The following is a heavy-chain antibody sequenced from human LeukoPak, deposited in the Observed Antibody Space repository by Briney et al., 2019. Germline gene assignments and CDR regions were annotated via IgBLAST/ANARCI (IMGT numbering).Heavy chain of an antibody. V-gene: IGHV4-34*01. CDR2: INHSGST. J-gene: IGHJ4*02. CDR1: GGSFSGYY. D-gene: IGHD2-2*01. CDR3: ARGIERDIVVVPSAPYFDY. Sequence: ASETLSLTCAVYGGSFSGYYWSWIRQPPGKGLEWIGEINHSGSTNYNPSLKSRVTISVDTSKNQFSLKLSSVTAADTAVYYCARGIERDIVVVPSAPYFDYWGQGTLVTVSS.